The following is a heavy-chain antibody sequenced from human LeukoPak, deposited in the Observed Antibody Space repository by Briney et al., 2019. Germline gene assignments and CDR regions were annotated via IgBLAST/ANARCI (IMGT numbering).Heavy chain of an antibody. CDR3: ARDLRSITMVRGVADAFDI. V-gene: IGHV3-21*01. CDR2: ISSSSSYI. CDR1: GFTSSSYS. D-gene: IGHD3-10*01. J-gene: IGHJ3*02. Sequence: GGSLRLSCAASGFTSSSYSMNWVRQAPGKGLEWVSSISSSSSYIYYADSVKGRFTISRDNAKNSLYLQMNSLRAEDTAVYYCARDLRSITMVRGVADAFDIWGQGTMVTVSS.